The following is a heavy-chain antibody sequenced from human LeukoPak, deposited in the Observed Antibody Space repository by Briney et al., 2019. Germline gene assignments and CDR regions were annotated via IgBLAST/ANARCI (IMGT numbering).Heavy chain of an antibody. CDR3: AKDLQPAAGDYYYYGMDV. CDR2: IWYDGSNK. CDR1: GFTFSSYG. V-gene: IGHV3-33*06. J-gene: IGHJ6*02. D-gene: IGHD6-13*01. Sequence: GGSLRLSCAAPGFTFSSYGMHWVRQAPGKGLEWVAVIWYDGSNKYYADSVKGRFTISRDNSKNTLYLQMNSLRAEDTAVYYCAKDLQPAAGDYYYYGMDVWGQGTTVTVSS.